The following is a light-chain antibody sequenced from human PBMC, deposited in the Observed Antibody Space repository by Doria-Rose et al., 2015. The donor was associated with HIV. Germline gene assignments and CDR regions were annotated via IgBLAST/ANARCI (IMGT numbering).Light chain of an antibody. CDR2: DGS. CDR1: QSFSSTY. V-gene: IGKV3-20*01. J-gene: IGKJ1*01. CDR3: HQYGTSWT. Sequence: DIVLTQSPGTLSLSPGERATLSCRASQSFSSTYLAWYQQKPGQAHSLLIYDGSTRDAGIPDRFSASGSGTDFPRTINRLEPEDFALYYCHQYGTSWTFGQGTKVEI.